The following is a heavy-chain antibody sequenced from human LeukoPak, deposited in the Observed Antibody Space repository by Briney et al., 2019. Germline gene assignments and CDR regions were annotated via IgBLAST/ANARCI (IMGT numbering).Heavy chain of an antibody. CDR1: GYSFTSYW. D-gene: IGHD5-18*01. CDR2: IDPSDSET. Sequence: PGQSLKISCKASGYSFTSYWIGWVRQMPGKGLEWMGIIDPSDSETRYTPSFQGQVTISVDKSLTTAYLQWHSLKASDTAMYYCARQTAMGRSGDYWGQGTLVTVSS. V-gene: IGHV5-51*01. J-gene: IGHJ4*02. CDR3: ARQTAMGRSGDY.